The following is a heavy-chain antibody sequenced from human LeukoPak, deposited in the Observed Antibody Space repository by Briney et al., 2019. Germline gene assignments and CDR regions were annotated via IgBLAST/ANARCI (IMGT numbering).Heavy chain of an antibody. J-gene: IGHJ6*03. CDR3: ARGAGYCSSTSCYHYYYYYMDV. D-gene: IGHD2-2*01. Sequence: SVKVSCKASGGTFSSYAISWVRQAPGQGLEWMGGIIPIFGTANYAQKFQGRVTITADESTSTAYMELSSLRSEDTAVYYCARGAGYCSSTSCYHYYYYYMDVWGKGTTVTVSS. CDR1: GGTFSSYA. V-gene: IGHV1-69*13. CDR2: IIPIFGTA.